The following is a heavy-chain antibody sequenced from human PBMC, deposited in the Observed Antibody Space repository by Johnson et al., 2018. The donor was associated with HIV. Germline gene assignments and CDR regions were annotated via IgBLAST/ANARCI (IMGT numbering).Heavy chain of an antibody. D-gene: IGHD1-7*01. Sequence: QMQLVESGGGLVKPGGSLRLSCAASGFTFSDYYMTWIRQAPGKGLEWVSYISGSGNIIYYTDSLKGRFTISRDNAKNSLYLQMNSLRAEDTAVYYCAREATGTTNAFYMWGQGTMVTVSS. CDR1: GFTFSDYY. CDR2: ISGSGNII. J-gene: IGHJ3*02. V-gene: IGHV3-11*04. CDR3: AREATGTTNAFYM.